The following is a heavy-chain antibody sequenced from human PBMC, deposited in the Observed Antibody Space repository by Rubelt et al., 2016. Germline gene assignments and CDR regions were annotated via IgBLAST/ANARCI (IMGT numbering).Heavy chain of an antibody. CDR1: GFTFTTHG. D-gene: IGHD3-3*01. Sequence: GSGGGLVQPGGSLRLSCAASGFTFTTHGMSWVRQAPGKGMEWVSGISGSGGSPYYADSVKGRFTISSDNSKNTLYLQMNSLRAKDTAVYYCAQDRFLDSWSGAFDYWGQGSLVTVSS. V-gene: IGHV3-23*01. J-gene: IGHJ4*02. CDR2: ISGSGGSP. CDR3: AQDRFLDSWSGAFDY.